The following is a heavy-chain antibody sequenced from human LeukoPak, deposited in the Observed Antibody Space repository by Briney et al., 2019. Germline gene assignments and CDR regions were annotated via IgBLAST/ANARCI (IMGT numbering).Heavy chain of an antibody. CDR3: ARLGLEVGGPNWFDP. D-gene: IGHD1-1*01. CDR1: GFTFSSYS. Sequence: GSLRLSCAASGFTFSSYSMNWVRQAPGKGLEWVAHIKRDGSQKYYLDSVKGRFTISRDNAKNSLYLQMNSLRVEDTAVYYCARLGLEVGGPNWFDPWGQGTLVTVSS. J-gene: IGHJ5*02. CDR2: IKRDGSQK. V-gene: IGHV3-7*01.